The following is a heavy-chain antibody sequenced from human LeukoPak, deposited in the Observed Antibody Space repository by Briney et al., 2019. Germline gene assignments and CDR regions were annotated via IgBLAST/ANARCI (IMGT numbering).Heavy chain of an antibody. D-gene: IGHD5-18*01. CDR1: GFTFSNAW. CDR3: TTSPTAYYYYGMDV. CDR2: IKSKTDGGTT. V-gene: IGHV3-15*01. Sequence: GGSLRLSCAASGFTFSNAWMSWVRQAPGKGLEWVGRIKSKTDGGTTDYAAPVKGRFTIPRDDSKNTLYLQMNSLKTEDTAVYYCTTSPTAYYYYGMDVWGQGTTVTVSS. J-gene: IGHJ6*02.